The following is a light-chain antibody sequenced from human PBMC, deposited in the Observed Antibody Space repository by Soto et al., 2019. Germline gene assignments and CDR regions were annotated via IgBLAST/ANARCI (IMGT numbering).Light chain of an antibody. J-gene: IGKJ4*01. V-gene: IGKV3-11*01. CDR3: QQRSNWPSLT. CDR2: DAS. CDR1: QSVGSY. Sequence: EIVLIQSPATLSLSPGERGTLSCRASQSVGSYLAWYQHKPGQAPRLLISDASNRATGIPARLSGSGSETDFTLTISSLEPEDSAVYYCQQRSNWPSLTFGGGTKVDIK.